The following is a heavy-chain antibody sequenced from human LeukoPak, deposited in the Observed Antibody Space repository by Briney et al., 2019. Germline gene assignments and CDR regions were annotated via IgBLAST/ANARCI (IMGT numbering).Heavy chain of an antibody. Sequence: ASVKVSCKASGGTFSSYAISWVRQAPGQGLEWMGRIIPIFGTANYAQKFQGRVTITTDESTSTAYMELSSLRSEDTAVYYCARSYGSGSYPDYRGQGTLVTVSS. CDR2: IIPIFGTA. J-gene: IGHJ4*02. CDR1: GGTFSSYA. D-gene: IGHD3-10*01. CDR3: ARSYGSGSYPDY. V-gene: IGHV1-69*05.